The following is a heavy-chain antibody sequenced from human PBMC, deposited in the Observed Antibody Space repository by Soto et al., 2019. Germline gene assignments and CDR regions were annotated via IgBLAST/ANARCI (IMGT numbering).Heavy chain of an antibody. CDR3: ARSWGFALDY. J-gene: IGHJ4*02. V-gene: IGHV4-59*01. D-gene: IGHD3-10*01. CDR1: GGSISSYY. Sequence: SETLSLTCTVSGGSISSYYLSWIRQPPGKGLEWIGYIYYSGSTNYNPSLKSRVTISVDTSKNQFSLKLSSVTAADTAVYYCARSWGFALDYWGQGTLVTVSS. CDR2: IYYSGST.